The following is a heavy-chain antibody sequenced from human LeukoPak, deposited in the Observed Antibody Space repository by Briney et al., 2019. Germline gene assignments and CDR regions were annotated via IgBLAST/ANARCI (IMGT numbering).Heavy chain of an antibody. J-gene: IGHJ3*02. CDR1: GGSFSGYY. D-gene: IGHD3-9*01. Sequence: TTSETLSLTCAVYGGSFSGYYWSWIRQPPGKGLEWIGEINHSGSTNYNPSLKSRVTISVDTSKNQFSLKLSSVTAADTAVYYCARRWYYDILTGSRTDAFDIWGQGTMATVSS. CDR3: ARRWYYDILTGSRTDAFDI. CDR2: INHSGST. V-gene: IGHV4-34*01.